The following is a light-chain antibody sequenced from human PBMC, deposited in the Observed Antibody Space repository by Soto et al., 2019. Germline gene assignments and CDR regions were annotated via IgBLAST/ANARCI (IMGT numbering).Light chain of an antibody. J-gene: IGKJ1*01. CDR2: GAS. CDR1: QSISTY. Sequence: DIQMTQSPLSLSASEGDRVTITCRASQSISTYLNWYQHKAGKAPKLLIYGASSLHSGVPSRFRGSGSETDFTLTIPSLEPEDFATYYCQQSYGTPRTFGQGTRVEIK. V-gene: IGKV1-39*01. CDR3: QQSYGTPRT.